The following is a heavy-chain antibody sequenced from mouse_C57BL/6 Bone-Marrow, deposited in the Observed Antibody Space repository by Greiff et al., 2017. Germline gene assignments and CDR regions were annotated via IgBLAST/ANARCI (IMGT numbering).Heavy chain of an antibody. CDR1: GISITTGNYR. V-gene: IGHV3-5*01. CDR2: IYYSGTI. Sequence: EVKVEESGPGLVKPSQTVFLTCTVTGISITTGNYRWSWIRQFPGNKLEWIGYIYYSGTITYNPSLTSRTTITRDTPKNQFFLEMNSLTAEDTATYYCARITTVVPSEYFDVWGTGTTVTVSS. CDR3: ARITTVVPSEYFDV. J-gene: IGHJ1*03. D-gene: IGHD1-1*01.